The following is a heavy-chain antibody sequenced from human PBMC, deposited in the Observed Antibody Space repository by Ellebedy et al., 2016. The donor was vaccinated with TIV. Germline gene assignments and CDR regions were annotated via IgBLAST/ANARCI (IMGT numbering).Heavy chain of an antibody. J-gene: IGHJ4*02. Sequence: SETLSLXXSFSGNSVNSSRYFWGWIRQPPGKGLEWIASVYYTGNTHYNPSLKSRVTISLDTSKNHFSLKLTSVTAADTAMYYCARGSGTTNFDSWGQGTLVTVSS. D-gene: IGHD1-1*01. CDR2: VYYTGNT. V-gene: IGHV4-39*07. CDR1: GNSVNSSRYF. CDR3: ARGSGTTNFDS.